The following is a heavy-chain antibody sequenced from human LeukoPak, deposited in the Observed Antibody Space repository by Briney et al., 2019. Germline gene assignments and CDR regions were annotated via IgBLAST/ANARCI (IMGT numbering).Heavy chain of an antibody. V-gene: IGHV4-59*01. CDR1: GGSISSYN. J-gene: IGHJ6*03. CDR2: IYYSGST. CDR3: ARFVVVRGPMEYYYYYMDV. Sequence: SETLSLTCTVSGGSISSYNWSWIRQPPREGLEWSGYIYYSGSTNYNPSLKSRVTISVDTSKNQFSLKLSSVAAADTAVFFCARFVVVRGPMEYYYYYMDVWGRGTTVIVSS. D-gene: IGHD2-2*01.